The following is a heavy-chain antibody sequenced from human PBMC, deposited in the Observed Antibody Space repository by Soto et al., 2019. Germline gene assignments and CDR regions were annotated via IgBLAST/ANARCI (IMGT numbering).Heavy chain of an antibody. CDR2: ISFSGVNR. CDR1: GFPFSSYA. J-gene: IGHJ4*02. Sequence: EVQLLESGGGLVQPGGSLRLSCAASGFPFSSYAMNWVRQAPGKGLGWVSTISFSGVNRHYADSVKGRFTISRDNSKNTLYLQMNSLRAEDTAIYYCAKVGSGSYSAHSWGQGALVTVSS. CDR3: AKVGSGSYSAHS. D-gene: IGHD3-10*01. V-gene: IGHV3-23*01.